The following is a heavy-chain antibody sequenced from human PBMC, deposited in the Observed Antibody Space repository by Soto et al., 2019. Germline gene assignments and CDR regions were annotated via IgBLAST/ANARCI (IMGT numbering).Heavy chain of an antibody. J-gene: IGHJ6*02. CDR3: ASRYYYDSSGYGPHYYYYYGMDV. Sequence: ASVKVSCKASGGTFSSYAISWVRQAPGQGLEWMGGIIPIFGTANYAQKFQGRVTITADKSTSTAYMELSSLRSEDTAVYYCASRYYYDSSGYGPHYYYYYGMDVWGQGTTVTVSS. CDR2: IIPIFGTA. V-gene: IGHV1-69*06. D-gene: IGHD3-22*01. CDR1: GGTFSSYA.